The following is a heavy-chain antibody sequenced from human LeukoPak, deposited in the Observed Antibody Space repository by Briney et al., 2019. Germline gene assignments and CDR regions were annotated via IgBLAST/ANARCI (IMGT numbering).Heavy chain of an antibody. V-gene: IGHV3-30*03. CDR3: ASPDSSGWLSPFDY. Sequence: GGSLRLSCAASGFTFSSYGMHWVRQAPGKGLEWVAVISYDGSNKYYADSVKGRFTISRDNSKNTLYLQMNSLRAEDTAVYYCASPDSSGWLSPFDYWGQGTLVTVSS. D-gene: IGHD6-19*01. J-gene: IGHJ4*02. CDR2: ISYDGSNK. CDR1: GFTFSSYG.